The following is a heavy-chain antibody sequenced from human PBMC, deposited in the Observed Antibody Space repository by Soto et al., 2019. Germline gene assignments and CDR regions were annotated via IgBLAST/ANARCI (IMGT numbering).Heavy chain of an antibody. CDR2: IHDSGST. Sequence: SESLSLTCTVSGASISTYYWSWVRQPPGKGLEWIGYIHDSGSTYYNPSLKSRVTMSMDTSRNQFFLQLNSVTAADTAVYYCARESAGSGKNNWFDPWGQGMLVTVSS. J-gene: IGHJ5*02. CDR3: ARESAGSGKNNWFDP. CDR1: GASISTYY. D-gene: IGHD3-10*01. V-gene: IGHV4-59*01.